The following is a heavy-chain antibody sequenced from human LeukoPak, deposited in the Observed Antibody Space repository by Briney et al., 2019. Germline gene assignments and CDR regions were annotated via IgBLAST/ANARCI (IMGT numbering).Heavy chain of an antibody. CDR3: AKDLYSSSWKLHGGYAFDI. V-gene: IGHV3-7*03. CDR2: IKQDGSGK. Sequence: GGSLRLSCAPSGFIFSNYWMSWVRQAPGKGLEWVAMIKQDGSGKYYVGSVKGRFTISRDNAKNSLYLQMNSLRAEDTALYYCAKDLYSSSWKLHGGYAFDIWGQGTMVTVSS. J-gene: IGHJ3*02. CDR1: GFIFSNYW. D-gene: IGHD6-13*01.